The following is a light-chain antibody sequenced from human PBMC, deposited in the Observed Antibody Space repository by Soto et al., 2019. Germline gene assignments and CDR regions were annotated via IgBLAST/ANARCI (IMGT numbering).Light chain of an antibody. J-gene: IGKJ4*01. CDR3: QQYNNWPLT. CDR2: GAS. Sequence: EIVMAQSPATLSVSPGERATLSCRASQSVSSNLAWYQQKPGQAPRLLIYGASTRATGIPARFSGCGSGTEFTLTLSSLQSKDIAVYYCQQYNNWPLTFGGGTKVDIK. CDR1: QSVSSN. V-gene: IGKV3-15*01.